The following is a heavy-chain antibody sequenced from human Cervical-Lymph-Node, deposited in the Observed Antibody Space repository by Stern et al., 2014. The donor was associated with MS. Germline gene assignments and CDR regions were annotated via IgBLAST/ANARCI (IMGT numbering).Heavy chain of an antibody. J-gene: IGHJ5*02. CDR1: GYSFTFYW. D-gene: IGHD3-16*01. CDR3: ARQRYYDTSGYLDL. V-gene: IGHV5-51*01. Sequence: VQLVQSGAEVKKPGESLKISCKVSGYSFTFYWIVWVRQMPGKGLEWMGIISPSDSDTTYSPSLQGQVTISVDRSISTAYLQWSSLRASDTAIYYCARQRYYDTSGYLDLWGQGTLVTVSS. CDR2: ISPSDSDT.